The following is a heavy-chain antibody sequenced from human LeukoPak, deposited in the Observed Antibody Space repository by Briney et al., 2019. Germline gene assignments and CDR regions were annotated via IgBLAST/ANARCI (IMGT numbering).Heavy chain of an antibody. CDR1: GYTFTGYY. D-gene: IGHD2-2*01. CDR3: ARDRPRWDGSTSPGLFDY. J-gene: IGHJ4*02. CDR2: INPNSGGT. V-gene: IGHV1-2*02. Sequence: ASVKVSCKASGYTFTGYYMHWVRQAPGQGLEWMGWINPNSGGTNYAQKFQGRVTMTRDTSISTAYMELSRLRSDDTAVYYCARDRPRWDGSTSPGLFDYWGQGTLVTVSS.